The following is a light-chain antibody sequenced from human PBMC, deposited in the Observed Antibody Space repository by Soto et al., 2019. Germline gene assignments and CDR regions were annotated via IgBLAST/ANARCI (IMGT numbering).Light chain of an antibody. J-gene: IGKJ4*01. CDR3: HQYNNFPFT. CDR1: QSLSSW. Sequence: ILLTQSPSTLSASVGDRVTITCRASQSLSSWLAWYQQKPGKAPKPLIYDAPSLESGVPSRFSGSGSGTEFTLTISSLQPDDFATYYCHQYNNFPFTFGGGTQWIS. V-gene: IGKV1-5*01. CDR2: DAP.